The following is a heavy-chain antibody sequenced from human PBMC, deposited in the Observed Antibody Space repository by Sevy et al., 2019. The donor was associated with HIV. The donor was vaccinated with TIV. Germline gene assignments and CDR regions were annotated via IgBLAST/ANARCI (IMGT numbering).Heavy chain of an antibody. D-gene: IGHD3-22*01. J-gene: IGHJ4*02. CDR3: ARMGDYYDSSGYYPLKF. CDR1: GYTFTGYY. V-gene: IGHV1-2*02. Sequence: ASVKVSCKASGYTFTGYYIHWVRQAPGQGLEWMGWINPNSGGTYFAKKFQASVTMTTDTSVNTAYMELRSLRFDDTAVYYCARMGDYYDSSGYYPLKFWGQGTLVTVSS. CDR2: INPNSGGT.